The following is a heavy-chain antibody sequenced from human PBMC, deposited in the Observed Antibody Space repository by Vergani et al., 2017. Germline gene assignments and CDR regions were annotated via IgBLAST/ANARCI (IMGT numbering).Heavy chain of an antibody. CDR2: VNHSGST. D-gene: IGHD6-13*01. J-gene: IGHJ6*02. Sequence: QVPLQQWGAGLLKPSETLSLRCAVYGGSFSGYFWSWLRQPPGKGLEWIGEVNHSGSTIYNPSLKSRVTISVDTSKNQFSLKLSSVTAADTAVYYCARGKLVPYYYYYGMDVWGQXP. V-gene: IGHV4-34*01. CDR1: GGSFSGYF. CDR3: ARGKLVPYYYYYGMDV.